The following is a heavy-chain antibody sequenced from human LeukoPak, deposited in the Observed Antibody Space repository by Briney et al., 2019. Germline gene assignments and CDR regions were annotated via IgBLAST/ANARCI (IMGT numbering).Heavy chain of an antibody. V-gene: IGHV4-34*01. CDR1: GGSFSGYY. CDR3: ARFRNVGYYYDSSGRLNAFDI. D-gene: IGHD3-22*01. CDR2: INHSVST. Sequence: PSETLSLTCAVYGGSFSGYYWSCIRQTPGEGLEWIGEINHSVSTNYNPSLKSRVTISVDTSENPFSLKLSSVTAADTAVYYCARFRNVGYYYDSSGRLNAFDIWGQGTMVTVSS. J-gene: IGHJ3*02.